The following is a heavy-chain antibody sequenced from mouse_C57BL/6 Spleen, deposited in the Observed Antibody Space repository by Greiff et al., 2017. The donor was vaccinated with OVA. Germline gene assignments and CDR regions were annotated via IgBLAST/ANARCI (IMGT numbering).Heavy chain of an antibody. CDR3: ARMTTGYAMDY. CDR1: GYTFTDYN. Sequence: EVQLQQSGPELVKPGASVKIPCKASGYTFTDYNMDWVKQSHGKSLEWIGDINPNNGGTIYNQKFKGKATLTVDKSSSTAYMELRSLTSEDTAVYYCARMTTGYAMDYWGQGTSVTVSS. CDR2: INPNNGGT. D-gene: IGHD1-1*01. J-gene: IGHJ4*01. V-gene: IGHV1-18*01.